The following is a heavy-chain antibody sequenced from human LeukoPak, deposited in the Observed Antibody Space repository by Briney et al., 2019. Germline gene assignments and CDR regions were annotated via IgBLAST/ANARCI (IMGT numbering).Heavy chain of an antibody. V-gene: IGHV4-4*07. CDR1: GDSISSSY. CDR2: IHTSGST. Sequence: KPSETLSLTCTVSGDSISSSYWGWIRQPAGKGLEWIGRIHTSGSTYYSPSLKSRVTMSVDTSTNQFSLKLSSVTAAGTAMYYCARVRLGRGLDYWGQGTMVTVSS. D-gene: IGHD6-19*01. J-gene: IGHJ4*02. CDR3: ARVRLGRGLDY.